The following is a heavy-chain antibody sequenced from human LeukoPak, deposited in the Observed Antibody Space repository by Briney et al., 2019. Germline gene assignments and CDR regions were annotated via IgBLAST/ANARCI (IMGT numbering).Heavy chain of an antibody. CDR1: GFTFSSYI. CDR3: ARGETTVVTPWSIDY. CDR2: ISSSSSYI. D-gene: IGHD4-23*01. V-gene: IGHV3-21*01. Sequence: PGGSLRLSCAASGFTFSSYIMNWVRQAPGRGLEWVSSISSSSSYIYYADSVKGRFTISRDNAKNSLYLQMNSLRAEDTAVYYCARGETTVVTPWSIDYWGQGTLVTVSS. J-gene: IGHJ4*02.